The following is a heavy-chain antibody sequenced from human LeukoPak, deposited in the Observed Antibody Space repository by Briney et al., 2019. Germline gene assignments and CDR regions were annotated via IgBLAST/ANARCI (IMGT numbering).Heavy chain of an antibody. CDR2: IYPGDSDT. Sequence: GASLQISCKGSGSIFTSYWIGWVRQLPGKGLEWMGIIYPGDSDTRYSPSFQGQVTISADKSISTAYLQWSSLKASDTAMYYCARRGGVNDYVWGSYLPYYFDYWGQGTLVTVSS. D-gene: IGHD3-16*02. CDR3: ARRGGVNDYVWGSYLPYYFDY. CDR1: GSIFTSYW. V-gene: IGHV5-51*01. J-gene: IGHJ4*02.